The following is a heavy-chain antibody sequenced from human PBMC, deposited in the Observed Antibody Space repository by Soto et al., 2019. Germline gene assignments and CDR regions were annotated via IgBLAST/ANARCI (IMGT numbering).Heavy chain of an antibody. CDR1: GFTFSSYG. CDR3: AKDPGYYGPGREPGAFDI. J-gene: IGHJ3*02. V-gene: IGHV3-30*02. D-gene: IGHD3-10*01. CDR2: IWYDGSNK. Sequence: GGSLRLSCAPSGFTFSSYGMHWARQAPGKGLEWVAVIWYDGSNKVYADSVKGRFTISRDNSKNTLYLQMNSLRAEDTAVYYCAKDPGYYGPGREPGAFDIWGQGTMVTVSS.